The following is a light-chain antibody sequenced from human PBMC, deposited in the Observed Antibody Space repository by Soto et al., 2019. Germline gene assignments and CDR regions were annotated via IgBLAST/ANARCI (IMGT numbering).Light chain of an antibody. CDR1: QTISSW. V-gene: IGKV1-5*03. CDR3: LQVANFPRT. J-gene: IGKJ1*01. Sequence: DIQMTQSPSTLSGSVGDRVTITCRASQTISSWLAWYQQKPGKAPKLLIYKASTLKSGVPSRFSGSGSGTEFTLTISSLQPDDSATYYCLQVANFPRTFGQGTKVDIK. CDR2: KAS.